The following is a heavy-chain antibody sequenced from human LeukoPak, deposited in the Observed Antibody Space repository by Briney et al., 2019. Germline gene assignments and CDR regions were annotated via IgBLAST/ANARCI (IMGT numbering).Heavy chain of an antibody. Sequence: GGSLRLSCSASGFTFSRYAMHWVRQARGKGLEYISASSSNGGSTYYADSVKGRFTISRDNSKNTLYLQMSSLRAEDTAVYYCVKDGSGSYYTYYFDYWGQGTLVTVSS. V-gene: IGHV3-64D*06. D-gene: IGHD3-10*01. CDR1: GFTFSRYA. CDR3: VKDGSGSYYTYYFDY. J-gene: IGHJ4*02. CDR2: SSSNGGST.